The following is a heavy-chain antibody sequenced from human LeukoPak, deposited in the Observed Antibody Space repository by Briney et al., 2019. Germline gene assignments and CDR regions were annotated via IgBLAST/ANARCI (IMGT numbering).Heavy chain of an antibody. D-gene: IGHD2-21*02. CDR1: GFSLSTSGVG. J-gene: IGHJ3*02. CDR2: IYWDDDK. V-gene: IGHV2-5*02. CDR3: AHICGGDCYGGSDAFDI. Sequence: SGPTLVNPTQTPTLTCTFSGFSLSTSGVGVGWIRQPPGKALEWLALIYWDDDKRYSPSLKSRLTITKDTSKNQVVLTMTNMDPVDAATYYCAHICGGDCYGGSDAFDIWGQGAMVTVSS.